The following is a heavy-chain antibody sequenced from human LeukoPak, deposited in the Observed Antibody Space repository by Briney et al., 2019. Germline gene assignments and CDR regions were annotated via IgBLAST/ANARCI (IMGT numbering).Heavy chain of an antibody. D-gene: IGHD6-25*01. CDR3: VRDGQRESFDY. CDR1: GFTFSSYS. V-gene: IGHV3-48*01. CDR2: ISSSSSTI. Sequence: PGGSLRLSCAASGFTFSSYSMNWVRQAPGKGLEWVSYISSSSSTIYYADSVKGRFTISRDNAKNSLYLQMNSLRAEDTAVYYCVRDGQRESFDYWGQGTLVTVSS. J-gene: IGHJ4*02.